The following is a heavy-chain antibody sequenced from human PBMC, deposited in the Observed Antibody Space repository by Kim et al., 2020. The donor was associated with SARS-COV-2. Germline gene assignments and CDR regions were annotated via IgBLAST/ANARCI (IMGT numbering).Heavy chain of an antibody. D-gene: IGHD3-10*01. V-gene: IGHV3-48*02. CDR3: CLGGGDPDWYFDI. J-gene: IGHJ2*01. CDR2: LSSSSSTI. CDR1: GFTFSNYN. Sequence: GGSLRLSCGASGFTFSNYNMNWVRQAPGKGLEWVSYLSSSSSTIYYADSVKGRFTISRDNAKNSLFLQMNSLRDEDTAVYYCCLGGGDPDWYFDIWGRGTLVTVSS.